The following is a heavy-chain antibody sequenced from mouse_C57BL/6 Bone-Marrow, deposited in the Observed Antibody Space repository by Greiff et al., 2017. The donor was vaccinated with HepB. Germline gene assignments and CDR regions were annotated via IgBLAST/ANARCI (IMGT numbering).Heavy chain of an antibody. V-gene: IGHV1-54*01. Sequence: VQLQQSGAELVRPGTSVKVSCKASGYAFTNYLIEWVKQRPGQGLEWIGVINPGSGGTNYNEKFKGKATLTADKSSSTAYMQLSSLTSEDSAVYFCARRGDFYYVAYWGQGTLVTVSA. CDR2: INPGSGGT. CDR1: GYAFTNYL. J-gene: IGHJ3*01. CDR3: ARRGDFYYVAY. D-gene: IGHD2-1*01.